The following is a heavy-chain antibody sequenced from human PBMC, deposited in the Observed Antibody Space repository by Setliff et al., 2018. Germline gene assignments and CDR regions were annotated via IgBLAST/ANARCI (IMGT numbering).Heavy chain of an antibody. Sequence: GASVKVSCKASGYTFRNYAFAWVRQAPGQGLEWVGWISVYNGDTNYAQKFQGRVTLTTDISTSTAYMELRSLTSDDSAFYYCARAPSVELVTIRTNSWFTYWGQRTLVTVSS. V-gene: IGHV1-18*01. CDR2: ISVYNGDT. CDR3: ARAPSVELVTIRTNSWFTY. D-gene: IGHD5-18*01. CDR1: GYTFRNYA. J-gene: IGHJ4*02.